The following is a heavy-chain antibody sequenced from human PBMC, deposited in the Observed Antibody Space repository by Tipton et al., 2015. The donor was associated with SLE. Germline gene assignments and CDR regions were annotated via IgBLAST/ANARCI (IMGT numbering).Heavy chain of an antibody. CDR3: ARQYSSGWFDY. Sequence: TLSLTCAVYGGSFSGYYWSWIRQPPGKGLEWIGEINHSGSTNYNPSLKSRVTISVDTSKNQFSLKLSSVTAADTAVYYCARQYSSGWFDYWGQGTLVTVSS. J-gene: IGHJ4*02. D-gene: IGHD6-19*01. CDR1: GGSFSGYY. V-gene: IGHV4-34*01. CDR2: INHSGST.